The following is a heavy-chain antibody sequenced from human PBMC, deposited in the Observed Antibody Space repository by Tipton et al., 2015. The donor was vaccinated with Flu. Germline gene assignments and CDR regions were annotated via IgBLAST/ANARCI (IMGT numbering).Heavy chain of an antibody. J-gene: IGHJ4*02. CDR2: IKQDGSVK. CDR1: TYSFMKHW. V-gene: IGHV3-7*02. D-gene: IGHD3-16*01. CDR3: ARAIAGADSL. Sequence: PGESLKISCQGSTYSFMKHWIVWVRQMPGKGLEWMANIKQDGSVKYYVDSVKGRFTISRDNAKNSLYLQMNSLRAEDTAVYYCARAIAGADSLWGQGTLVTVSS.